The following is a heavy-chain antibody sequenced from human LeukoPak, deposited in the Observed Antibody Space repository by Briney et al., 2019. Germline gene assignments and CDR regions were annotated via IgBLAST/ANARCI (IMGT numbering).Heavy chain of an antibody. CDR2: INTDGSST. V-gene: IGHV3-74*01. CDR1: GFTFSSYW. Sequence: GGSLRLSCAASGFTFSSYWMHWVRQAPGKGVVWVSRINTDGSSTSYADSVKGRFTISRDNAKNSLYLQMNNLRAEDTAVYYCASRSSVAGTGPGWGQGTLVTVSS. D-gene: IGHD6-13*01. CDR3: ASRSSVAGTGPG. J-gene: IGHJ4*02.